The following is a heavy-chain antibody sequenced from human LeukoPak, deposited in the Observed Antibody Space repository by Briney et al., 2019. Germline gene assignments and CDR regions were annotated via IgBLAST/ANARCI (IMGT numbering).Heavy chain of an antibody. V-gene: IGHV3-48*01. Sequence: GGSLRLSCTASGFTFGDYAMSWIRQAPGKGLEWVSYISSSSSTIYYADSVKGRFTISRDNAKNSLYLQMNSLRAEDTAVYYCGVGSSYYYYGMDVWGQGTTVTVSS. CDR1: GFTFGDYA. CDR3: GVGSSYYYYGMDV. D-gene: IGHD6-6*01. J-gene: IGHJ6*02. CDR2: ISSSSSTI.